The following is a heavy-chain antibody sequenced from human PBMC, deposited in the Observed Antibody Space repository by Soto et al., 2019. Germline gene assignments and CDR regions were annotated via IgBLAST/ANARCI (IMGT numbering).Heavy chain of an antibody. CDR3: ARVKTDYSNPRGPFFFYGMDV. J-gene: IGHJ6*02. V-gene: IGHV3-30-3*01. CDR1: EFTFSSYA. D-gene: IGHD4-4*01. Sequence: QVQLVESGGGVVHPERSLRLSCSASEFTFSSYAMHWVRQAPGKGLEWVEGISYDGGHKFYGDSVRGRFTISRDSSKTTVFLQMNSLRPEDTAAYYCARVKTDYSNPRGPFFFYGMDVWGQGTTVTVSS. CDR2: ISYDGGHK.